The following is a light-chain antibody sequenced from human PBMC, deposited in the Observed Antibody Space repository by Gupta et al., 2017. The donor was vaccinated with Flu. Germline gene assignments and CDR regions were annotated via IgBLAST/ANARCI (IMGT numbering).Light chain of an antibody. CDR1: SSNIGSNT. J-gene: IGLJ1*01. CDR2: GNN. CDR3: AAWDDSLNGHYV. V-gene: IGLV1-44*01. Sequence: QSVLAQPPSASGTPGQRVTISCPGRSSNIGSNTVNWYQQDPGMAPKLLIYGNNQRPSGVPDRFSGSKSGTSSSLAINGLQSEDEADYYCAAWDDSLNGHYVFGTGTKVTVL.